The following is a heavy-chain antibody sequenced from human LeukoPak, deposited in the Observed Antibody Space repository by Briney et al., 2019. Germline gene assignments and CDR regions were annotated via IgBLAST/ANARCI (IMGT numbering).Heavy chain of an antibody. J-gene: IGHJ5*02. CDR1: GGTFSSYA. Sequence: ASVKVSCKASGGTFSSYAISWARQAPGQGLEWMGIINPSGGSTSYAQKFQGRVTMTRDMSTSTVYMELSSLRSEDTAVYYCARDRGIVVVPAAIPRKTNWFDPWGQGTLVTVSS. D-gene: IGHD2-2*01. CDR2: INPSGGST. V-gene: IGHV1-46*01. CDR3: ARDRGIVVVPAAIPRKTNWFDP.